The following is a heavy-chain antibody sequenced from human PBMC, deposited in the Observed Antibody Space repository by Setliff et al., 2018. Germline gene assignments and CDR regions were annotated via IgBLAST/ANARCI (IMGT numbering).Heavy chain of an antibody. J-gene: IGHJ3*01. D-gene: IGHD3-22*01. CDR3: ARTLGFYYDSSGYPVVHDALDL. Sequence: GGSLRLSCAASGFTFGDFAMTWVRQAPGKGLEWVSGIGGRGISTYYADSVEGRFTISRDNAGDSLFLQMNSLRAEDTAVYYCARTLGFYYDSSGYPVVHDALDLWGQGTMVTVSS. V-gene: IGHV3-23*01. CDR1: GFTFGDFA. CDR2: IGGRGIST.